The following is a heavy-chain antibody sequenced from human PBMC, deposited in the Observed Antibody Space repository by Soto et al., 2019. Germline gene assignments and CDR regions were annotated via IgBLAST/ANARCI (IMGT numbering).Heavy chain of an antibody. CDR1: GFTFTSSA. CDR2: IVVGSGNT. CDR3: AAAPDGGTSVDY. Sequence: WASVKVSCKASGFTFTSSAVQWVRQARGQRLEWIGWIVVGSGNTNYAQKFQERVTITRGMSTSTAYMELSSLRSEDTAVYYCAAAPDGGTSVDYWGQGTLVTVSS. J-gene: IGHJ4*02. V-gene: IGHV1-58*01. D-gene: IGHD2-15*01.